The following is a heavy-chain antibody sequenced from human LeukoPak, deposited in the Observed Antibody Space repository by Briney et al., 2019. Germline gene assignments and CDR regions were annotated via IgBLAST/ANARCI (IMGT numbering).Heavy chain of an antibody. D-gene: IGHD3-22*01. Sequence: SVKVSCKASGGTFSSYAISWVRQAPGQGLEWMGRIIPIFGTANYAQKFQGRVTITTDESTSTAYMELSSLRSEDTAVYYCARAFGDSRKDDAFDIWGQGTMVTVSS. V-gene: IGHV1-69*05. CDR3: ARAFGDSRKDDAFDI. CDR2: IIPIFGTA. J-gene: IGHJ3*02. CDR1: GGTFSSYA.